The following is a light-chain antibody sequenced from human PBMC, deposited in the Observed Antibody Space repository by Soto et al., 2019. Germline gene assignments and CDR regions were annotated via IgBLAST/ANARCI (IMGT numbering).Light chain of an antibody. CDR1: QSVSSN. V-gene: IGKV3-15*01. CDR2: GAS. J-gene: IGKJ2*01. Sequence: EVVMTQSPATLSVSPGERATLSCRASQSVSSNLAWYQQKVGQAPRLLIWGASNRVTGIPARFSGSGSGTEFTLTISSLQSEDFAVHYCQQSNNWPNTFGQGTKLEIK. CDR3: QQSNNWPNT.